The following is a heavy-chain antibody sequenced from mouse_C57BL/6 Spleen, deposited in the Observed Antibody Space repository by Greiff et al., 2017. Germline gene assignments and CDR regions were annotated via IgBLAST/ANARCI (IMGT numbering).Heavy chain of an antibody. CDR2: IYPNNGGT. CDR1: GYTFTDYY. J-gene: IGHJ2*01. V-gene: IGHV1-26*01. Sequence: VQLQQSGPELVKPGASVKISCKASGYTFTDYYMNWVKQSHGQSLEWIGDIYPNNGGTWYNQKFKGKATLTVDKSSSTAYMELLSLTSEDAAVYYCARGTSSGSDYFDYWGQGTTLTVS. CDR3: ARGTSSGSDYFDY. D-gene: IGHD3-2*02.